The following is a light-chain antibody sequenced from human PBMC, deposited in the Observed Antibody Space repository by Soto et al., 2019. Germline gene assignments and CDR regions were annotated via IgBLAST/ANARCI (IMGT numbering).Light chain of an antibody. CDR2: GNN. Sequence: QSVLTQPPSVSGAPGQRVTISCTGSSSNIGAGYDVHWYQQLPETAPKLLIYGNNNRPSGVPDRFSGSKSGTSASLAITGLQAEDEADYYCQSYDSSLSGVVFGGGTQLTVL. CDR3: QSYDSSLSGVV. V-gene: IGLV1-40*01. CDR1: SSNIGAGYD. J-gene: IGLJ2*01.